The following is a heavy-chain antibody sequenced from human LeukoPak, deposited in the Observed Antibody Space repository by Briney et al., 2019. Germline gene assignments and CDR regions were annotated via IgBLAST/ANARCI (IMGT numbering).Heavy chain of an antibody. Sequence: ASVKVSCKASGYTFTSYGISWVRQAPGQGLEWMGWISAYNGNTNYAQKLQGRVTMTTDTSTSTAYMELRSLRSDDTAVYYCARDLHGRVRMKRAFDIWGQGTMVTVSS. CDR2: ISAYNGNT. J-gene: IGHJ3*02. CDR1: GYTFTSYG. V-gene: IGHV1-18*01. D-gene: IGHD3-10*01. CDR3: ARDLHGRVRMKRAFDI.